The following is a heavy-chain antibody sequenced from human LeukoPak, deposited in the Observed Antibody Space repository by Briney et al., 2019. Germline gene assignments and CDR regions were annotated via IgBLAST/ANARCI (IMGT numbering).Heavy chain of an antibody. J-gene: IGHJ1*01. V-gene: IGHV1-2*02. CDR1: GYTFTGYY. D-gene: IGHD3-22*01. CDR3: ARDFNYSRGVDDRPFQH. Sequence: ASVKVSCKASGYTFTGYYMHWVRQAPGQGLEWTGWINPNSGGTNYAQKFQGRVTMTRDTSISTAYMELSRLRSDDTAVYYCARDFNYSRGVDDRPFQHWGLGTLVTVSS. CDR2: INPNSGGT.